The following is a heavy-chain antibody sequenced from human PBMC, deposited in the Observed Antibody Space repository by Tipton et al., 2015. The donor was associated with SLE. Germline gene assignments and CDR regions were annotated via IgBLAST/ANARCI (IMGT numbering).Heavy chain of an antibody. CDR3: AKDRYCGGGTCFASYFDL. J-gene: IGHJ4*02. Sequence: SLRLSCAASGFTFSFYAMSWVRQAPGKGLEWVSAISGSGGSTYYADSVKGRFTISRDNSKNTLSLQLNTLRADDTAIYYCAKDRYCGGGTCFASYFDLWGQGTPVTVSS. CDR1: GFTFSFYA. V-gene: IGHV3-23*01. CDR2: ISGSGGST. D-gene: IGHD2-21*01.